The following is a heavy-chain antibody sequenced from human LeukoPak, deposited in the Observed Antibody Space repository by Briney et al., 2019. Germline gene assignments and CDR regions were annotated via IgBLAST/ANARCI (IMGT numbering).Heavy chain of an antibody. V-gene: IGHV3-74*01. CDR3: VRGGVDY. CDR1: GFTFSNAW. D-gene: IGHD3-16*01. CDR2: INGDGGST. Sequence: GGSLRLSCAASGFTFSNAWMSWVRQAPGKGLEWVGRINGDGGSTDYADSVKGRFTISRDNAKNTLYLQMNSLRAEDTAVYYCVRGGVDYWGQGTLVTVSS. J-gene: IGHJ4*02.